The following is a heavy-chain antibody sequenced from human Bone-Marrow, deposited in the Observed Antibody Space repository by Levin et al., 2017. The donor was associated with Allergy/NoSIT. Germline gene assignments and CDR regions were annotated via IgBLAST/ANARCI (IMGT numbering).Heavy chain of an antibody. J-gene: IGHJ4*02. CDR3: ATARVPTPGYFDS. D-gene: IGHD3-10*01. CDR1: DFTVRTNY. CDR2: IYGGNST. Sequence: GGSLRLSCAASDFTVRTNYVSWVRQASGKGLEWVSVIYGGNSTYYADSVKGRFTVSRDTSYNTVYLQMRSLRAEDTGVYYCATARVPTPGYFDSWGQGVLVTVSP. V-gene: IGHV3-53*01.